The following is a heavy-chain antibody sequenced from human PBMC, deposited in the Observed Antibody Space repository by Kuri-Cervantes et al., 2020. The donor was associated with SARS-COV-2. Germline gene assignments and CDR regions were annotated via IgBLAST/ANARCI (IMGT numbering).Heavy chain of an antibody. V-gene: IGHV4-59*01. D-gene: IGHD1-26*01. J-gene: IGHJ4*02. Sequence: GSLRLSCTVSGGSINDYHWGWIRQPPGKGLEWIGYFYSTGVTNYDPSLKTRVTMSTDASKNQLSLKLTSVTAADTAVYFCARDNILFSGSGFDSWGQGALVTVSS. CDR3: ARDNILFSGSGFDS. CDR2: FYSTGVT. CDR1: GGSINDYH.